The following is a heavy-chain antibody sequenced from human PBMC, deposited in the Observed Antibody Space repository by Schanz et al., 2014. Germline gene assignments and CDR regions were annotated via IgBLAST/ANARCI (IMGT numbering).Heavy chain of an antibody. CDR2: IYTSGSS. CDR3: ARSRVGANGMDDAFDI. Sequence: QVHLQESGPGLVKPSETLSLTCTVSGGSITTNYWSWIRQPAGKGLEWIGHIYTSGSSNYNPSVKGRVTRSVDTSKKQVSLKLTSVTAADTAVYYCARSRVGANGMDDAFDIWGQGTKVTVSS. CDR1: GGSITTNY. D-gene: IGHD1-26*01. J-gene: IGHJ3*02. V-gene: IGHV4-4*07.